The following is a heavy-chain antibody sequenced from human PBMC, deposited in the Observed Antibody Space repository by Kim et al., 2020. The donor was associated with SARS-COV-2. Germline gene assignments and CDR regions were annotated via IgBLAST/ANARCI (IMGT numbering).Heavy chain of an antibody. Sequence: SETLSLTCTVSGGSISSSSYYWGWIRQPPGKGLEWIGSIYYSGSTYYNPSLKSRVTISVDTSKNQFSLKLSSVTAADTAVYYCARIPFDSSGYYPPERFDPWGQVTLVTVSS. D-gene: IGHD3-22*01. CDR2: IYYSGST. J-gene: IGHJ5*02. CDR3: ARIPFDSSGYYPPERFDP. V-gene: IGHV4-39*01. CDR1: GGSISSSSYY.